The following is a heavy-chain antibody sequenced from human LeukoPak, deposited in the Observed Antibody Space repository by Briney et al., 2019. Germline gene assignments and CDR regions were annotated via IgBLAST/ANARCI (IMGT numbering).Heavy chain of an antibody. D-gene: IGHD6-19*01. CDR1: GGSFSGYY. Sequence: ETLSLTCAVYGGSFSGYYWSWVRQAPGKGLEWVSAISGSGVSTYYADSVKGRFTISRDNSKNTLYLQMNSLRAEDTAVYYCATPAVAGPLYYFDYWGQGTLVTVSS. J-gene: IGHJ4*02. CDR3: ATPAVAGPLYYFDY. V-gene: IGHV3-23*01. CDR2: ISGSGVST.